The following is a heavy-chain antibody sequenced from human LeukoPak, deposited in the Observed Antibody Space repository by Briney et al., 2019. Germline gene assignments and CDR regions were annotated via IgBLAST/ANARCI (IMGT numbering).Heavy chain of an antibody. D-gene: IGHD5-24*01. CDR1: GYTFTSYD. Sequence: ASVKVSCKASGYTFTSYDINWVRQATGQGLEWMGWMNPNSGNTGYAQKFQGRVTMTRNTSISTAYMELSSLRSEDTAVYYCASSDLRRDGYDDAFDIWGQGTMVTVSS. V-gene: IGHV1-8*01. CDR3: ASSDLRRDGYDDAFDI. CDR2: MNPNSGNT. J-gene: IGHJ3*02.